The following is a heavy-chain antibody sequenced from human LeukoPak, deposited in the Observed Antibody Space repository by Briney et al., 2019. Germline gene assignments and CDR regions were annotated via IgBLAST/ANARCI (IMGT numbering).Heavy chain of an antibody. V-gene: IGHV3-11*04. CDR2: ISNSGGTV. D-gene: IGHD3-16*01. CDR1: GFTFSDYY. Sequence: GGSLRLSCEASGFTFSDYYMSWIRQAPGRGLEWVSYISNSGGTVYYADSVKGRFTISRDNAKNSLYLQMNSLRAEDTAVYYCARFYDYRFDPWGQGTLVTVSS. J-gene: IGHJ5*02. CDR3: ARFYDYRFDP.